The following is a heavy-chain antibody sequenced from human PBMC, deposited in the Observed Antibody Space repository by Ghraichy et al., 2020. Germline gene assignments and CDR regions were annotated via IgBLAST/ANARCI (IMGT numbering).Heavy chain of an antibody. CDR1: GFTFSSYG. CDR2: TSHDGSDQ. D-gene: IGHD3-22*01. V-gene: IGHV3-30*18. Sequence: GGSLRLSCAASGFTFSSYGMHWVRQAPGKGLEWVAVTSHDGSDQNYADPLKGRFTISRDNSKNTLFLQMNSLRPEDTAVYYCAKVKHSYDSTGYHDYWGQGALVTVSS. J-gene: IGHJ4*02. CDR3: AKVKHSYDSTGYHDY.